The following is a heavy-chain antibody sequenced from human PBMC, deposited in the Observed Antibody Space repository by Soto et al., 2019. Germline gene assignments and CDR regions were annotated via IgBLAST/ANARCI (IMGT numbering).Heavy chain of an antibody. CDR1: GYTFTSYG. CDR3: AREGNGDVAPDRATDY. Sequence: ASVKVSCKASGYTFTSYGISWVRQAPGQGLEWMGWISAYNGNTNYAQKLQGRVTMTTDTSTSTAYMELRSLRSDDTAMYYCAREGNGDVAPDRATDYWGQGTLVTVSS. V-gene: IGHV1-18*01. J-gene: IGHJ4*02. D-gene: IGHD2-8*01. CDR2: ISAYNGNT.